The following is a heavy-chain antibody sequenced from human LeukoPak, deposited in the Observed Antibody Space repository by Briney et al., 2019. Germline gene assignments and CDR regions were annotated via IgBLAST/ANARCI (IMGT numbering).Heavy chain of an antibody. CDR3: ARVRSRSGSSKNWFDP. D-gene: IGHD3-10*01. CDR1: GFTFSDYY. V-gene: IGHV3-11*01. J-gene: IGHJ5*02. CDR2: ISSSGSTI. Sequence: GGSVRLSCAASGFTFSDYYMSWIRQAPGKGLEWVSYISSSGSTIYYADSVKGRFTISRDNAKNSLYLQMNSLRAEDTAVYYCARVRSRSGSSKNWFDPWGQGTLVTVSS.